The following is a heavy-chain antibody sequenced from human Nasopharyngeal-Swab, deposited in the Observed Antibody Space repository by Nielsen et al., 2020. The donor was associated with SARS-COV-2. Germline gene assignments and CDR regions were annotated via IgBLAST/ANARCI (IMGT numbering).Heavy chain of an antibody. Sequence: LSLTCAASGFTFSSYAMSWVRQAPGKGLEWVSAISGSGGSTYYADSVKGQFTISRDNSKNTLYLQMNSLRAEDTAVYYCAKDRGCSGGSCYVHWYFDLWGRGTLVTVSS. V-gene: IGHV3-23*01. J-gene: IGHJ2*01. D-gene: IGHD2-15*01. CDR2: ISGSGGST. CDR1: GFTFSSYA. CDR3: AKDRGCSGGSCYVHWYFDL.